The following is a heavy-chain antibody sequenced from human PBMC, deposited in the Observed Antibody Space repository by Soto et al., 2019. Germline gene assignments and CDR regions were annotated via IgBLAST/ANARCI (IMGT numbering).Heavy chain of an antibody. J-gene: IGHJ4*02. V-gene: IGHV1-2*02. D-gene: IGHD6-19*01. CDR2: INPNSGGT. CDR3: ARDVSSSGNY. Sequence: WLRQAPGQGLEWMGWINPNSGGTNYAQKFQGRVTMTRDTSISTAYMELSRLRSDDTAVYYCARDVSSSGNYWGQGTLVTVSS.